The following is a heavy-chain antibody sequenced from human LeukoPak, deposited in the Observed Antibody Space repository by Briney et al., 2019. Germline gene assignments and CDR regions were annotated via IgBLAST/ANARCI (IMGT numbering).Heavy chain of an antibody. CDR3: ASSPAYYYYGMDV. CDR1: GGSISSYY. V-gene: IGHV4-4*07. Sequence: PSETLSLTCTVSGGSISSYYWSWIRQPAGKGLEWVGRIYTSGSTNYNPSPKSRVTMSVDTSKNQFSLKLSSVAAADTAVYYCASSPAYYYYGMDVWGQGTTVTVSS. D-gene: IGHD2-2*01. J-gene: IGHJ6*02. CDR2: IYTSGST.